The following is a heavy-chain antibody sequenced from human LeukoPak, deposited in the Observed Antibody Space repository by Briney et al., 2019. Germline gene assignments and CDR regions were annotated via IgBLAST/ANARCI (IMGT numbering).Heavy chain of an antibody. CDR2: IYYSGST. V-gene: IGHV4-59*01. D-gene: IGHD2-15*01. Sequence: SETLSLTCTVSGGSISSYYRSWIRQPPGKGLEWIGYIYYSGSTNYNPSLKSRVTISVDTSKNQFSLKLSSVTAADTAVYYCARDRLIGGGGHYFDYWGQGTLVTVSS. CDR3: ARDRLIGGGGHYFDY. CDR1: GGSISSYY. J-gene: IGHJ4*02.